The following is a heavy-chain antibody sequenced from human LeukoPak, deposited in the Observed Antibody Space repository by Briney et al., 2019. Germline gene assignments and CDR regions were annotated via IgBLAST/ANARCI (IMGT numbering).Heavy chain of an antibody. J-gene: IGHJ4*02. CDR3: ARASGSSTAGPSFDY. V-gene: IGHV4-59*01. CDR2: IYYSGST. D-gene: IGHD3-10*01. Sequence: SETLSLTSAVSGGSISSYYWSGSRQPPRKRVGRMGYIYYSGSTNYNPSLQSRVTISVDTSKNQFSLKLSSVTAADTAVYYCARASGSSTAGPSFDYWGQGTLVTASS. CDR1: GGSISSYY.